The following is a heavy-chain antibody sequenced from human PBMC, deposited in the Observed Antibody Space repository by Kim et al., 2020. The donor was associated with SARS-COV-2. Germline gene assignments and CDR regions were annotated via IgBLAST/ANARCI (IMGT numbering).Heavy chain of an antibody. CDR2: ISGSGGRT. Sequence: GGSLRLSCAASGFTFSSYAMSWVRQAPGKGLEWVSAISGSGGRTYYADSVKGRFTISRDNSKNTLYLQMNSLRAEDTAVYYCAKAYYDFWSGSLPIGYFDYWGQGTLVTVSS. D-gene: IGHD3-3*01. V-gene: IGHV3-23*01. J-gene: IGHJ4*02. CDR3: AKAYYDFWSGSLPIGYFDY. CDR1: GFTFSSYA.